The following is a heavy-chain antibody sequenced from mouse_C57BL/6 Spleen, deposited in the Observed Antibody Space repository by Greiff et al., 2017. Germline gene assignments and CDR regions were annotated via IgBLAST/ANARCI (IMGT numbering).Heavy chain of an antibody. CDR3: TYDYDGWFAY. CDR1: GFTFSNYW. CDR2: IRLKSDNNET. D-gene: IGHD2-4*01. V-gene: IGHV6-3*01. Sequence: EVKLEESGGGLVQPGGSMKLSCVASGFTFSNYWMNWVRQSPEKGLEWVAQIRLKSDNNETHYAESVKGRFTISRDDSKSSVYLQMNNLSDEETGMYYCTYDYDGWFAYWGQGTLVTVSS. J-gene: IGHJ3*01.